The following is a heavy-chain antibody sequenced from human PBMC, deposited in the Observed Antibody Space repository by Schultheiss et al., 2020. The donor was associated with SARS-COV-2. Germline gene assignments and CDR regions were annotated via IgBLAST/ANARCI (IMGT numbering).Heavy chain of an antibody. J-gene: IGHJ5*02. D-gene: IGHD1-26*01. CDR3: AREQWELGWFDP. Sequence: LRLSCTVSGASINRGSYYWNWIRQPAGKGLEWIGRIYSSGTTNYNPSLDSRVTMSVDTSKNQFSLKLSSVTAADTAVYYCAREQWELGWFDPWGQGTLVTVSS. CDR2: IYSSGTT. CDR1: GASINRGSYY. V-gene: IGHV4-61*02.